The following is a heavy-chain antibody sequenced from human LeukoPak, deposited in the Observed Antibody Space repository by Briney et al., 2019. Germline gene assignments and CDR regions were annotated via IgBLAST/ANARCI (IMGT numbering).Heavy chain of an antibody. CDR2: IYPGDSDT. V-gene: IGHV5-51*01. J-gene: IGHJ4*02. CDR1: GYSSTSYW. CDR3: VFGEWNKKLDY. Sequence: GEPLKISCKGSGYSSTSYWISWVRQMPGKGLEWMGIIYPGDSDTRYSPSFQGQVTISADKSISTAYLQWSSLKASDTAMYYCVFGEWNKKLDYWGQGTLVTVSS. D-gene: IGHD3-10*01.